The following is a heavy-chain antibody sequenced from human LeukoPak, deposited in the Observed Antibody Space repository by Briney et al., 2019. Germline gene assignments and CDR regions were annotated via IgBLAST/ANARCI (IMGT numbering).Heavy chain of an antibody. CDR2: ISYDGSNK. CDR1: EFTFRSYD. CDR3: ARDQQWLNAFDI. J-gene: IGHJ3*02. Sequence: PGRSLRLSCVASEFTFRSYDMHWVRQAPGKGLEWVAVISYDGSNKDYADSVKGRFTISRDNSKNTLYLQMNSLRAEDTAVYYCARDQQWLNAFDIWGQGTMVTVSS. D-gene: IGHD6-19*01. V-gene: IGHV3-30*03.